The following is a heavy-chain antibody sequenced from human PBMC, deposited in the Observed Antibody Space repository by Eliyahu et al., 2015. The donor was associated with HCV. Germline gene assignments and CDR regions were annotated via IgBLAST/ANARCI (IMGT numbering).Heavy chain of an antibody. J-gene: IGHJ6*03. D-gene: IGHD3-3*01. CDR2: INPNSGGT. CDR3: ARGAYYDFWSGYYADPGYYYYYYMDV. V-gene: IGHV1-2*04. CDR1: GYTFTGYY. Sequence: QVQLVQSGAEVKKPGASVKVSCKASGYTFTGYYMXWVRQAPGQGLEWMGWINPNSGGTNYAQKFQGWVTMTRDTSISTAYMELSRLRSDDTAVYYCARGAYYDFWSGYYADPGYYYYYYMDVWGKGTTVTVSS.